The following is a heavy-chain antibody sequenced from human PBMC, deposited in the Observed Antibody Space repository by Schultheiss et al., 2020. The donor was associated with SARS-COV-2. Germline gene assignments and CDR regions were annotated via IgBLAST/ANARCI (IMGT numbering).Heavy chain of an antibody. CDR1: GYTFTSYG. J-gene: IGHJ6*03. Sequence: ASVKVSCKASGYTFTSYGISWVRQAPGQGLEWMGWISAYNGDTNYAQKFQGRVTMTTDTSTSTAYMELRSLRSDDTAVYYCARANRDSYGYRSAFYYYMDVWGKGTTVTVSS. D-gene: IGHD5-18*01. V-gene: IGHV1-18*04. CDR3: ARANRDSYGYRSAFYYYMDV. CDR2: ISAYNGDT.